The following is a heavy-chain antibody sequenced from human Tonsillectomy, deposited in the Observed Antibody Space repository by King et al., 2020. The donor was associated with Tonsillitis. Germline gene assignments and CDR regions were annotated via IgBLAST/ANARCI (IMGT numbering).Heavy chain of an antibody. CDR1: GFTFSSYA. J-gene: IGHJ3*02. V-gene: IGHV3-64D*06. D-gene: IGHD1-26*01. CDR2: ISSNGGST. Sequence: VQLVESGGGLVQPGGSLRLSCSASGFTFSSYAMHWVRQAPGKGLEYVSVISSNGGSTYNADSVKGRFTISRDNSKNTLYLQMSGLRAEDTAVYYCVKETAPRGAFDIWGQGKMVTVSS. CDR3: VKETAPRGAFDI.